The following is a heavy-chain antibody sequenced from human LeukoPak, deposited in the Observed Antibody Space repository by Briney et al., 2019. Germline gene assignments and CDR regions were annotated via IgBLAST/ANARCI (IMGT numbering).Heavy chain of an antibody. CDR1: GGSFSGYY. CDR3: ARGPGLYYYYYYYMDV. D-gene: IGHD4/OR15-4a*01. V-gene: IGHV4-34*01. J-gene: IGHJ6*03. CDR2: INDSGST. Sequence: PSETLSLTCAFYGGSFSGYYWSWIRQPPGKGLEWIGEINDSGSTNYNPSLKSRDTISVDTSKKQFSLKLNSVTAADTAVYYCARGPGLYYYYYYYMDVWGKGTTVTISS.